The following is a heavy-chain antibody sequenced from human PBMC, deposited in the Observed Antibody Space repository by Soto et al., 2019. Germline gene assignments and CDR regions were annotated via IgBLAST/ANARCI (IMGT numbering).Heavy chain of an antibody. V-gene: IGHV3-23*01. D-gene: IGHD3-22*01. Sequence: GGSLRLSCAASGFTFSSYAMSWVRQAPGKGLEWVSAISGSGGSTYYADSVKGRFTISRDNSKNTLYLQMNSLRAEDTAVYYCAKASYYYDSSGYPPFDYWGQATLVTVSS. CDR2: ISGSGGST. J-gene: IGHJ4*02. CDR1: GFTFSSYA. CDR3: AKASYYYDSSGYPPFDY.